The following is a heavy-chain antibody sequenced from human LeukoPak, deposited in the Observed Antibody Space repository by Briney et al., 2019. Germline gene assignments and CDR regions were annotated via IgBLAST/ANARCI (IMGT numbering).Heavy chain of an antibody. CDR2: IIPIFGTA. Sequence: GASLKVSCKASGGTFSSYAISWVRQAPGQGLEWMGGIIPIFGTANYAQKFQGRVTITTDESTSTAYMELSSLRSEDTAVYYCARSSYYYDSSGYPNWFDPWGQGTLVTVSS. V-gene: IGHV1-69*05. J-gene: IGHJ5*02. CDR3: ARSSYYYDSSGYPNWFDP. D-gene: IGHD3-22*01. CDR1: GGTFSSYA.